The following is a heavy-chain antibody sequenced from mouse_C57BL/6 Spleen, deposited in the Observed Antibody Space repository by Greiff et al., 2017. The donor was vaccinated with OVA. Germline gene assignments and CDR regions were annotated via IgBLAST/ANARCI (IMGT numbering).Heavy chain of an antibody. V-gene: IGHV5-6*01. J-gene: IGHJ1*03. D-gene: IGHD2-4*01. CDR3: ARHEGYYDYDGWYFDV. CDR2: ISSGGSYT. CDR1: GFTFSSYG. Sequence: EVMLVESGGDLVKPGGSLKLSCAASGFTFSSYGMSWVRQTPDKRLEWVATISSGGSYTYYPDSVKGRFTISRDNAKNTLYLQMSRLKSEDTAMYYCARHEGYYDYDGWYFDVWGTGTTVTVSS.